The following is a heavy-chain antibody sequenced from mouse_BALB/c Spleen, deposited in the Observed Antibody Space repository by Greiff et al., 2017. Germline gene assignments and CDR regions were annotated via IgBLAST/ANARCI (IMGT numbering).Heavy chain of an antibody. D-gene: IGHD2-2*01. V-gene: IGHV5-4*02. J-gene: IGHJ2*01. CDR2: ISDGGSYT. CDR1: GFTFSDYY. Sequence: EVQLVESGGGLVKPGGSLKLSCAASGFTFSDYYMYWVRQTPEKRLEWVATISDGGSYTYYPDSVKGRFTISRDNAKNNLYLQMSSLKSEDTAMYYCARDGGYGFDYWGQGTTLTVSS. CDR3: ARDGGYGFDY.